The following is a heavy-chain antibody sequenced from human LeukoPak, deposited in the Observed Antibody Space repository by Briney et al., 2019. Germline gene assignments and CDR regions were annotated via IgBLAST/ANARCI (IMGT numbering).Heavy chain of an antibody. CDR2: IEPHGSET. D-gene: IGHD6-13*01. J-gene: IGHJ4*02. CDR1: GFTFSTSW. Sequence: PGGSLRLSCAASGFTFSTSWMTWVRQSPGKGLEWVANIEPHGSETFYVDPVKGRFTVSRDNAKDLLYLQMNSLRAEDTALYYCGRFPCEAAAGDWGPGTLVIVSS. CDR3: GRFPCEAAAGD. V-gene: IGHV3-7*01.